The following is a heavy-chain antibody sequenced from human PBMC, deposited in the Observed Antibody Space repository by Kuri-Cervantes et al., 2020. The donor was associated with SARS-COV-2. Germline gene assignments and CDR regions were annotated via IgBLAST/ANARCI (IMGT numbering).Heavy chain of an antibody. J-gene: IGHJ4*02. CDR2: ISSSGTTI. V-gene: IGHV3-11*04. Sequence: GESLKISCAASGFTFSDYYITWIRQAPGKGLEWVSYISSSGTTIYYADSVQGRFIISRDNAESSVYLQMNSLRAEDTAVYYCARDLADYYDSSGYYLDYWGQGTLVTVSS. CDR1: GFTFSDYY. CDR3: ARDLADYYDSSGYYLDY. D-gene: IGHD3-22*01.